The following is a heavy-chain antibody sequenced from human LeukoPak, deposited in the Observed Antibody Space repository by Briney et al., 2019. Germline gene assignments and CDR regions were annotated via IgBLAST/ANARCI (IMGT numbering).Heavy chain of an antibody. V-gene: IGHV4-59*01. Sequence: PSETLSLTCTVSGGSISSYYWRWIRQPPGKGREWIGYIYYSGSTNYNPSLKTRVTISVDTSKNQFSLKVSSVTAADTAVYYCARKRTGDQGYYFDYWGQGTLVTVSS. D-gene: IGHD1-1*01. J-gene: IGHJ4*02. CDR2: IYYSGST. CDR1: GGSISSYY. CDR3: ARKRTGDQGYYFDY.